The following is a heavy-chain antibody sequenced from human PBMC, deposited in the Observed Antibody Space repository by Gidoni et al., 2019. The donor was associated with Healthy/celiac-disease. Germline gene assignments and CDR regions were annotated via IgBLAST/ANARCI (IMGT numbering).Heavy chain of an antibody. J-gene: IGHJ4*02. D-gene: IGHD6-13*01. CDR2: TSYDGSNK. CDR3: AKAHSTSWYYFDY. Sequence: QVQLVESGGGVVQPGRSLRLSCADSGFPFSSYGMHWVRQAPGKGLEWVAVTSYDGSNKHYADSMKGRFTISRDNSKNTLYLQMNSLRPEDTAVYYCAKAHSTSWYYFDYWGQGTLVTVSS. V-gene: IGHV3-30*18. CDR1: GFPFSSYG.